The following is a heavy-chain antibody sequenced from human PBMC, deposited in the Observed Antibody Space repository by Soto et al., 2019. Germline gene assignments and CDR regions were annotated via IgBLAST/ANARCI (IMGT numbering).Heavy chain of an antibody. CDR2: IIPIFGTA. J-gene: IGHJ6*01. D-gene: IGHD2-2*01. CDR1: GGTFSSYA. V-gene: IGHV1-69*01. CDR3: ASERRREYQLLRDYYYDYGMDV. Sequence: QVQLVQSGAEVKKPGSSVKVSCKASGGTFSSYAISWVRQAPGQGLEWMGGIIPIFGTANYAQKFQGRVTITADESTSTAYMELTSLRFEDTAVYYCASERRREYQLLRDYYYDYGMDVW.